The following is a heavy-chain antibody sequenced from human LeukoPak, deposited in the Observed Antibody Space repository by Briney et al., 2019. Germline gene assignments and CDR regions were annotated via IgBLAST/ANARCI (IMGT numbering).Heavy chain of an antibody. CDR3: ARTFGSGRYPGDWFDP. CDR1: GFPFSNYW. CDR2: MYSDGSTT. J-gene: IGHJ5*02. D-gene: IGHD6-19*01. V-gene: IGHV3-74*03. Sequence: GGSLRLSCTAPGFPFSNYWMHWVRQGPGKGLEWVSRMYSDGSTTTYADSVKGRFTISRDNAKNTLYLQMSSLRVEDTAVYYCARTFGSGRYPGDWFDPWGQGTLVTVSS.